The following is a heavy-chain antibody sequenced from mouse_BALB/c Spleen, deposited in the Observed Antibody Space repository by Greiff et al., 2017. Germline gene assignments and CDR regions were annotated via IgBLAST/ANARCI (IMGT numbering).Heavy chain of an antibody. D-gene: IGHD1-2*01. J-gene: IGHJ1*01. CDR3: ARRLAAGYFDV. V-gene: IGHV3-2*02. CDR1: GYSITSDYA. Sequence: EVQRVESGPGLVKPSQSLSLTCTVTGYSITSDYAWNWIRQFPGNKLEWMGYISYSGSTSYNPSLKSRISITRDTSKNQFFLQLNSVTTEDTATYYCARRLAAGYFDVWGAGTTVTVSS. CDR2: ISYSGST.